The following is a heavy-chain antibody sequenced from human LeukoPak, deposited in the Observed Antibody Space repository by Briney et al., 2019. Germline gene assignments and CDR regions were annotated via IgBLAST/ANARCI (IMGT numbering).Heavy chain of an antibody. V-gene: IGHV3-21*01. CDR1: GFTYCSYN. J-gene: IGHJ4*02. Sequence: PGGSLRLSCAVSGFTYCSYNMKWVCQAPGKGLEWVSSISNSGSYIYYADSVKGRFTISRDNARNSLYLHMNSLRAEDTAVYYCAMTAVYSLYGDFDYWGQGTLVTVSS. CDR3: AMTAVYSLYGDFDY. D-gene: IGHD4-11*01. CDR2: ISNSGSYI.